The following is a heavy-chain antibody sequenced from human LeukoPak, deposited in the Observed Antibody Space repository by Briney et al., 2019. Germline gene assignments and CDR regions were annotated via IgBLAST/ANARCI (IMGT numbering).Heavy chain of an antibody. D-gene: IGHD1-26*01. V-gene: IGHV3-30*02. Sequence: GGSLRLSCEASGFRFSDFGLHWVRRAPGKGLEWVAFIRSEENRFYYLPSLRGRFTISRDNSKNTLFLQMSSMRHEDTALYYCARGAGTYYGTDTFDLWGQGTMVTVSS. CDR2: IRSEENRF. CDR3: ARGAGTYYGTDTFDL. J-gene: IGHJ3*01. CDR1: GFRFSDFG.